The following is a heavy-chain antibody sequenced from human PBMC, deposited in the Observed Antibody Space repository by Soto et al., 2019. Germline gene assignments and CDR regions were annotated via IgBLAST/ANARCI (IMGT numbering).Heavy chain of an antibody. Sequence: LRLSCAASGFTFSSYAMHWVRQAPGKGLEWVAVISYDGSNKYYADSVKGRFTISRDNSKNTLYLQMNSLRAEDTAVYYCARDLGATPYYYYYGMDVWGQGTTVTAP. CDR3: ARDLGATPYYYYYGMDV. CDR2: ISYDGSNK. V-gene: IGHV3-30-3*01. D-gene: IGHD3-16*01. CDR1: GFTFSSYA. J-gene: IGHJ6*02.